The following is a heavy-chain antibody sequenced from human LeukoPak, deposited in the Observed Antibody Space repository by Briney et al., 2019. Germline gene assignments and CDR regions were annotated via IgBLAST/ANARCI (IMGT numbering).Heavy chain of an antibody. J-gene: IGHJ4*02. CDR3: AKDTYDYVWGSYQDPFDY. D-gene: IGHD3-16*02. CDR2: ISYDGSNK. Sequence: GGSLRLSCAASGFTFSSYGMHWVRQAPGKGLEWVAFISYDGSNKYYADSVKGRFTISRDNSKNTLYLQMNSLRAEDTAVYYCAKDTYDYVWGSYQDPFDYWGQGTLVTVSS. V-gene: IGHV3-30*18. CDR1: GFTFSSYG.